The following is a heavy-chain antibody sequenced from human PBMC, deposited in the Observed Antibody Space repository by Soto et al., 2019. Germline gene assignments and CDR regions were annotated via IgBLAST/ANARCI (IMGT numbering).Heavy chain of an antibody. Sequence: SDTLSLTCAVYGGSFSGYYWSWIRQPPGKGLEWIGEINHSGSTNYNPSLKSRVTISVDSSKNQFSLKLSSVTAADTAVYYCARDQLLYYYYGMDVWGQGTTVTVSS. CDR1: GGSFSGYY. J-gene: IGHJ6*02. CDR2: INHSGST. V-gene: IGHV4-34*01. D-gene: IGHD2-2*01. CDR3: ARDQLLYYYYGMDV.